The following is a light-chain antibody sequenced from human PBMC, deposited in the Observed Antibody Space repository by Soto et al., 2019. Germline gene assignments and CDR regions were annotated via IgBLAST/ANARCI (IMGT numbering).Light chain of an antibody. CDR1: SSDVGRYNL. CDR2: EVS. CDR3: CSYAGSSTYV. V-gene: IGLV2-23*02. J-gene: IGLJ1*01. Sequence: QSALTQPASVSGSPGQSITISCTGTSSDVGRYNLVSWYQQHPGKAPKLMIYEVSKRPSGVSNRFSGSKSGNTASLTISVLQAEDEADYYCCSYAGSSTYVFGTGTKHRP.